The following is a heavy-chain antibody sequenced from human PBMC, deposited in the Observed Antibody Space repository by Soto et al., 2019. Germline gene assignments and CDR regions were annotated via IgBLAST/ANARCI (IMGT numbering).Heavy chain of an antibody. Sequence: PGGSLRLSCAASGFAFSSYAMSWVRQAPGKGLGWVSSITDSGGSAYYADSVKGRFTISRDTSKNTLYLQMNSLRAEDTAVYYCAKDSRSLTRVTIFGVDYMDVWGKGTTVPVSS. J-gene: IGHJ6*03. CDR1: GFAFSSYA. D-gene: IGHD3-3*01. CDR2: ITDSGGSA. CDR3: AKDSRSLTRVTIFGVDYMDV. V-gene: IGHV3-23*01.